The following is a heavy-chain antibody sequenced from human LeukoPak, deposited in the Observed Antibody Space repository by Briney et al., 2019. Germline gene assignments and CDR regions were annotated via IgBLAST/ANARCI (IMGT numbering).Heavy chain of an antibody. CDR2: INPNSGGT. V-gene: IGHV1-2*02. J-gene: IGHJ4*02. D-gene: IGHD3-3*01. Sequence: ASVKVSCKASGYTFTGYYMHWVRQAPGQGLEWMGWINPNSGGTNYAQKFQGGVTMTRDTSISTAYMELSRLRSDDTAVYYCARGGATIFGVVNYYFDYWGQGTLVTVSS. CDR3: ARGGATIFGVVNYYFDY. CDR1: GYTFTGYY.